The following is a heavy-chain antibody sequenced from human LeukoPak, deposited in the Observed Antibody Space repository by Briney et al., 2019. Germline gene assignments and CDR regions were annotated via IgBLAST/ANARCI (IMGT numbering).Heavy chain of an antibody. CDR1: GFTVSSNY. V-gene: IGHV3-66*01. CDR2: IYSGGST. Sequence: PGGSLRLSCAASGFTVSSNYMSWVRQAPGKGLEWVSVIYSGGSTYYADSVKGRFTISRDNSKNTLYLQMNSLRVEDTAVYYCAKYLWAGYNVDYWGQGTLVTVSS. CDR3: AKYLWAGYNVDY. J-gene: IGHJ4*02. D-gene: IGHD5-24*01.